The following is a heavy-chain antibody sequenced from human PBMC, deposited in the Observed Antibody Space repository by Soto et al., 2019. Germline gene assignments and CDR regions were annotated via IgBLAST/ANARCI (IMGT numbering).Heavy chain of an antibody. D-gene: IGHD3-22*01. CDR3: AKDRSPYYYDSSGYLDY. Sequence: GGSLRLSCAASGFTFSSYGIYWVRQAPGKGLEWVAVISYDGSNKYYADSVKGRFTISRDNSKNTLYLQMNSLRAEDTAVYYCAKDRSPYYYDSSGYLDYWGQGTLVTVAS. CDR2: ISYDGSNK. V-gene: IGHV3-30*18. J-gene: IGHJ4*02. CDR1: GFTFSSYG.